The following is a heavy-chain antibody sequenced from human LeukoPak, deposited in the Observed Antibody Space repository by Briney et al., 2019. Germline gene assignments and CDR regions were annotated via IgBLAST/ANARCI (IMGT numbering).Heavy chain of an antibody. V-gene: IGHV4-61*02. Sequence: SETLSLTCTVSRGSISSGSYYWSWIRQPAGKGLEWIGRIYTSGSTNYNPSLKSRVTISVDTSKNQFSLKLSSVTAADTAVYYCARDGGGSYPIDYWGQGTLVTVSS. D-gene: IGHD1-26*01. CDR1: RGSISSGSYY. CDR3: ARDGGGSYPIDY. CDR2: IYTSGST. J-gene: IGHJ4*02.